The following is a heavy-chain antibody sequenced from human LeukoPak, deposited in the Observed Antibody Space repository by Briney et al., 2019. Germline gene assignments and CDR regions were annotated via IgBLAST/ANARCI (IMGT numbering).Heavy chain of an antibody. D-gene: IGHD1-26*01. Sequence: PGGSLRLSCTASGFTVSSNYMTWVRQPPGKGLEWVSLIYSGGDTFYADSVKGRFTISRDNSKNTLYLQMSSLRAEDTAIYYCARDRSVGTTTGLFDPWGQGALVTVSS. J-gene: IGHJ5*02. CDR1: GFTVSSNY. CDR2: IYSGGDT. V-gene: IGHV3-53*01. CDR3: ARDRSVGTTTGLFDP.